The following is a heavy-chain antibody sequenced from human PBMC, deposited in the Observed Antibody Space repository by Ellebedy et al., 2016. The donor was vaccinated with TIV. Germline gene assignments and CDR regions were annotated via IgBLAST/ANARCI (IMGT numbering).Heavy chain of an antibody. CDR2: IRYDGSDK. Sequence: PGGSLRLSCAASGFTFHAYGMHWVRQAPGKGLEWVTFIRYDGSDKYYADSVKGRFTVSRDNSMNTLTLQMNSLRLEATAVYYCAKVLFAFGEFESPFDPWGQGTLVTVSS. D-gene: IGHD3-10*01. CDR1: GFTFHAYG. V-gene: IGHV3-30*02. J-gene: IGHJ5*02. CDR3: AKVLFAFGEFESPFDP.